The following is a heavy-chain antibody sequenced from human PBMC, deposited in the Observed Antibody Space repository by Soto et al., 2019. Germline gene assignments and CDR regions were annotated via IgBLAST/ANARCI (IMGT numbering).Heavy chain of an antibody. D-gene: IGHD3-22*01. J-gene: IGHJ4*02. CDR2: IYPGDSDT. V-gene: IGHV5-51*01. Sequence: PGESLKISCKGSGYSFTSYWIGWVRQMPGKGLEWMGIIYPGDSDTRYSPSFQGQVTISADKSISTAYLQWSSLKASDTAMYYCARNLPGYYYDSSGNPPFDYWGQGTLVTVSS. CDR3: ARNLPGYYYDSSGNPPFDY. CDR1: GYSFTSYW.